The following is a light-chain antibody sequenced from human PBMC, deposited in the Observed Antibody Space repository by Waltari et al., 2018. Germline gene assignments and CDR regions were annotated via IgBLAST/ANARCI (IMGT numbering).Light chain of an antibody. CDR2: DVN. CDR3: CSFTSSSTWV. CDR1: TSDLGGYNY. Sequence: QSALTQPASVSGSPRQSITISCTGTTSDLGGYNYVSWYQQHPGKAPKLLIYDVNSRPSGVSNRFSGSKSGNTASLIISGLQAEDEADYYCCSFTSSSTWVFGGGTKLTVL. J-gene: IGLJ3*02. V-gene: IGLV2-14*01.